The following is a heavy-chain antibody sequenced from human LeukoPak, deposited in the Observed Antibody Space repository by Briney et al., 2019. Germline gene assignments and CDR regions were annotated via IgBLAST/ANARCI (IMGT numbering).Heavy chain of an antibody. CDR2: ISSSSSYI. D-gene: IGHD1-26*01. Sequence: GGSLRLSCAASGFTFSSYAMGWVRQAPGKGLEWVSSISSSSSYIYYADSVKGRFTISRDNAKNSLYLQMNSVRAEDTAVYYCARGSGSCFDLWGQGTLVTVSS. V-gene: IGHV3-21*01. CDR3: ARGSGSCFDL. CDR1: GFTFSSYA. J-gene: IGHJ5*02.